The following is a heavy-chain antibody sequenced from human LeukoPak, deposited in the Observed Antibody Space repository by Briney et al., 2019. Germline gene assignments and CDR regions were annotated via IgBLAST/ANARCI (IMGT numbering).Heavy chain of an antibody. CDR1: GGTXSSYA. Sequence: GASVKVSCKASGGTXSSYAISWVRQAPGQGLDWMGRIIPILGIANYAQKFQGRVTITADKSTSTAYMELSSLRSEDTAVYYCAIVDTAMVTLYAFDIWGQGTMVTVSS. J-gene: IGHJ3*02. D-gene: IGHD5-18*01. V-gene: IGHV1-69*04. CDR3: AIVDTAMVTLYAFDI. CDR2: IIPILGIA.